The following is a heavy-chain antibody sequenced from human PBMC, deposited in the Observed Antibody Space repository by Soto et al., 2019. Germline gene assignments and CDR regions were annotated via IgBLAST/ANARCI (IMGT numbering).Heavy chain of an antibody. D-gene: IGHD3-3*01. CDR1: GFTFSSYW. CDR3: ARGHYYDFWSGYSFWFDP. Sequence: GGSLRLSCAASGFTFSSYWMSWVRQAPGKGLEWVANIKQDGSEKYYVDSVKGRFTISRDNAKNSLYLQMNSLRAEDTAVYYYARGHYYDFWSGYSFWFDPWGQGTLVTVSS. CDR2: IKQDGSEK. V-gene: IGHV3-7*01. J-gene: IGHJ5*02.